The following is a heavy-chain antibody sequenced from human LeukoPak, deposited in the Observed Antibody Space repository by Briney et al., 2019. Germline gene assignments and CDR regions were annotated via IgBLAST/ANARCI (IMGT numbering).Heavy chain of an antibody. CDR1: GGSISSSSYY. J-gene: IGHJ6*02. Sequence: PSETLSLTCTVSGGSISSSSYYWGWIRQPPGKGLEWIGSIYYSGSTYYNPSLKSRVTISVDTSKNQFSLKLSSVTAADTAVYYCARRVDSSGWRPFYYYYGMDVWGQGTTVTVSS. CDR2: IYYSGST. V-gene: IGHV4-39*07. D-gene: IGHD6-19*01. CDR3: ARRVDSSGWRPFYYYYGMDV.